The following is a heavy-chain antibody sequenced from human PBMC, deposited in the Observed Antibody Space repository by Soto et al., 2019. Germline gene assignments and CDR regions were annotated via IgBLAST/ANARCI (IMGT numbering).Heavy chain of an antibody. D-gene: IGHD4-17*01. CDR2: ISGSGGST. J-gene: IGHJ4*02. CDR1: GFTFSSYA. Sequence: EVQLLESGGGLVQPGGSLRLSCAASGFTFSSYAMSWVRQAPGKGLEWVSAISGSGGSTYYADSVKGRFTISRDNSKNTPYLQMNSLRAEDTAVYYCAARFDYGDYVSLDYWGQGTLVTVSS. V-gene: IGHV3-23*01. CDR3: AARFDYGDYVSLDY.